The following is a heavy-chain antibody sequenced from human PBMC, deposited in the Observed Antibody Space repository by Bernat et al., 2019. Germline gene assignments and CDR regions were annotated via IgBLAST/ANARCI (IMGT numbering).Heavy chain of an antibody. V-gene: IGHV4-39*01. J-gene: IGHJ3*02. CDR3: ARLTGGRPFDI. CDR2: IYYSGT. CDR1: GGSISSSSYY. D-gene: IGHD2-15*01. Sequence: QLQLQESGPGLVKSSETLSLTCTVSGGSISSSSYYWGWIRQPPGKGLEWIGSIYYSGTYYNPSLKSRVTISVDTSKNQFSPKLRSVTAADTAVYYCARLTGGRPFDIWGQGTMVTVSS.